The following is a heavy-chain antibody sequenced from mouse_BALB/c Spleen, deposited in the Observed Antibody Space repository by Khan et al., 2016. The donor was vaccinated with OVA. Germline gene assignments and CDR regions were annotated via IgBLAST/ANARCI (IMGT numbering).Heavy chain of an antibody. V-gene: IGHV1-26*01. Sequence: EVQLQQSGPDLVKPGASVKISCKASGYSFTVYYMTWVKQSHGKSPEWIGRVNPKNGDTNYNQNFKGKAILTVDKSSNTDYMELRSLQSEASAVFYCARGYEFCPCWGQGTLVTVSA. CDR1: GYSFTVYY. D-gene: IGHD2-12*01. CDR2: VNPKNGDT. CDR3: ARGYEFCPC. J-gene: IGHJ3*01.